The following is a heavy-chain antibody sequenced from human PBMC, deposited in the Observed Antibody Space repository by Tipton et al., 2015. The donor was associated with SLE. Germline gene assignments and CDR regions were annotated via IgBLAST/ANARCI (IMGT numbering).Heavy chain of an antibody. D-gene: IGHD2-15*01. Sequence: TLSLTCAVYGVSFSGYYWSWIRQPPGKGLEWIGEINHSGSTNYNPSLKSRVTISVDTSKNQFSLKLSSVTAADTAVYYCARLGYCSGGSCYSLPHYFDYWGQGTLVTVSS. J-gene: IGHJ4*02. CDR2: INHSGST. CDR1: GVSFSGYY. V-gene: IGHV4-34*01. CDR3: ARLGYCSGGSCYSLPHYFDY.